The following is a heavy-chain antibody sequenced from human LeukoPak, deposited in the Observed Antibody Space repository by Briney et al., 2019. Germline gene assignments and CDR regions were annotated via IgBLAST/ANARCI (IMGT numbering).Heavy chain of an antibody. CDR2: ISAYNGNT. D-gene: IGHD4-23*01. Sequence: ASVKVSCKASGYTFTSYGISWVRQAPGQGLEWMGWISAYNGNTNYAQKLQGRVTMTTDTSTSTAYMELRSLRSDDTAVYYCVRDPHETTVVTPGIDAFDIWGQGTMVTVSS. J-gene: IGHJ3*02. V-gene: IGHV1-18*01. CDR1: GYTFTSYG. CDR3: VRDPHETTVVTPGIDAFDI.